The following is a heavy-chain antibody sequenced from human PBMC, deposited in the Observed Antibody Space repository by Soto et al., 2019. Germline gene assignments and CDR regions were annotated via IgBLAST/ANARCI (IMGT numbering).Heavy chain of an antibody. CDR1: GFTFTSYA. D-gene: IGHD1-26*01. CDR2: IRSGGGDT. J-gene: IGHJ4*02. CDR3: AKGGGPTLANYFRS. Sequence: ELQLLESGGDLVQPGGSLRLSCAASGFTFTSYAMNWDRQAPGKGLEWASAIRSGGGDTYYPDAVKGRFTISRDTSKNTLYLQTYSLRVEDTAVYYCAKGGGPTLANYFRSWGQGTLVTVSS. V-gene: IGHV3-23*01.